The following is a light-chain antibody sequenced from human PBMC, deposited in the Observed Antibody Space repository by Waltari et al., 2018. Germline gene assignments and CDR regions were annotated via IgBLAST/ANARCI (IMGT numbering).Light chain of an antibody. Sequence: SYVLTQPPSVSVAPGKTARITCGGNHIGSKRVHWYQQKPGQAPVLVIYYDTDRPPGIPERFSGSNSGNTATLTISRVEAGDEADYYCQVWDSSSDHWVFGGGTKLTVL. CDR1: HIGSKR. V-gene: IGLV3-21*04. CDR3: QVWDSSSDHWV. CDR2: YDT. J-gene: IGLJ3*02.